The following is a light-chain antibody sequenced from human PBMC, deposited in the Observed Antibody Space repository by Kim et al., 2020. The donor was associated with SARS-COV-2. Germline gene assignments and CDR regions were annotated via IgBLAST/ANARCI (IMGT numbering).Light chain of an antibody. CDR2: GAS. V-gene: IGKV1-27*01. Sequence: ASVGDRGSITFRASLAIANYLAWYQQKPGKVPKLLIYGASALHSGVPSRFSGSGSGTVFTLTISSLQPEDVATYFCQRYNSVPRTFGGGTKVDIK. CDR1: LAIANY. J-gene: IGKJ4*01. CDR3: QRYNSVPRT.